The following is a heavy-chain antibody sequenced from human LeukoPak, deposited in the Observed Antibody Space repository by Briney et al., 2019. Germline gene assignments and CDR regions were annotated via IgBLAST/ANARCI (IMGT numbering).Heavy chain of an antibody. CDR1: GVSSSSSY. CDR2: IFYTGDS. V-gene: IGHV4-59*08. Sequence: SETLSLTCTVSGVSSSSSYWSWIRQPPGKGLEWIGYIFYTGDSNHNPSFKSRVSISLDTSKDQISLELTSVTAADTAAYFCARHKFASPLDSWGQGTLVTVSS. CDR3: ARHKFASPLDS. J-gene: IGHJ4*02. D-gene: IGHD2-21*01.